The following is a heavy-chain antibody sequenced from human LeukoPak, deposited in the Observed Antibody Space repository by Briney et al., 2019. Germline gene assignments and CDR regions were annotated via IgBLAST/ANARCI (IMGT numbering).Heavy chain of an antibody. CDR1: GYTFSGSY. CDR3: ARSAGHCNNGVCFTGYYMDV. D-gene: IGHD2-8*01. V-gene: IGHV1-2*06. J-gene: IGHJ6*03. CDR2: INPNSGDT. Sequence: GASVKVSCKASGYTFSGSYIHWVRQAPGQGLEWMGRINPNSGDTNSPQKFQGRVTMTRDTSITTAYMELSSLTSDDTAVYFCARSAGHCNNGVCFTGYYMDVWGKGTPGTVSS.